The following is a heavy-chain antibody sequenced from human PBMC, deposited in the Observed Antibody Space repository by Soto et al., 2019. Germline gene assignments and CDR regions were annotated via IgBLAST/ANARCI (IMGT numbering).Heavy chain of an antibody. Sequence: SETLSLTCTVSGDSSVDYFWSWVRQPPGKGLEWIGHFYHSGTTNYSPSLKSRVTISIDQSKNQFSLRLNSVTAEDTAVYFCARDPGYCTNGVCPIFDFRGQGIPVT. CDR2: FYHSGTT. J-gene: IGHJ4*02. V-gene: IGHV4-59*01. D-gene: IGHD2-8*01. CDR3: ARDPGYCTNGVCPIFDF. CDR1: GDSSVDYF.